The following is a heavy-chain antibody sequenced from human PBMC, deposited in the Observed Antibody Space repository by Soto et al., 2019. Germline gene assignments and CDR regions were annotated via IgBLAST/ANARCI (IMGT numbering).Heavy chain of an antibody. V-gene: IGHV1-69*13. D-gene: IGHD2-15*01. CDR3: ARQGGYCSGGSCSGAFDI. J-gene: IGHJ3*02. CDR1: GGTFSSYA. CDR2: IIPIFGTA. Sequence: ASVKVSCKASGGTFSSYAISWVRQAPGQGLEWMGGIIPIFGTANYAQKFQGRVTITADESTSTAYMELSSLRSEDTAVYYCARQGGYCSGGSCSGAFDIWGQGTMVNVS.